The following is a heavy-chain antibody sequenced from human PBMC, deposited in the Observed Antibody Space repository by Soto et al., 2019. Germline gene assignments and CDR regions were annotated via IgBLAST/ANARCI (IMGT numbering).Heavy chain of an antibody. V-gene: IGHV1-69*12. CDR3: ARAELELPCYYDGMDV. CDR1: GGTFSSYA. Sequence: QVQLVQSGAEVKKPGSSVKVSCKASGGTFSSYAISWVRQAPGQGLEWMGGIIPIFGTANYAQKFQGRVPLTADEATSRAYMELGSLRAEDTDVYYCARAELELPCYYDGMDVWGQGTTVPVSS. D-gene: IGHD1-7*01. CDR2: IIPIFGTA. J-gene: IGHJ6*02.